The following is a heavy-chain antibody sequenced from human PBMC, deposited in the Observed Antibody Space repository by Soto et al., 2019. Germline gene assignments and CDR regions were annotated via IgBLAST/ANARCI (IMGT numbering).Heavy chain of an antibody. V-gene: IGHV4-34*01. CDR2: INHSGST. CDR3: ARVGAAAGV. Sequence: QVQLQQWGAGLLKPSETLSLTCTVYGGSFSGYYWSWIRQPPGKGLEWIGEINHSGSTNYNPSLKRRVAISVDTSKNQVSLKLSSVTAADTAVYYCARVGAAAGVWGQGTLVTGSS. J-gene: IGHJ4*02. CDR1: GGSFSGYY. D-gene: IGHD6-13*01.